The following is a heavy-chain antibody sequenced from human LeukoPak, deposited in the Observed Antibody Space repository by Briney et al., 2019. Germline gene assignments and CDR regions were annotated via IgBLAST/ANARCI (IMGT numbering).Heavy chain of an antibody. CDR2: MNPNSGNT. J-gene: IGHJ4*02. CDR3: ARRNYGDETFDY. V-gene: IGHV1-8*01. D-gene: IGHD4-17*01. CDR1: GYTFTSYD. Sequence: GASVKVSCNASGYTFTSYDINWVRQATGQGLEWMGWMNPNSGNTGYAQKFQGRVTMTTDTYTSTAYMELRSLRSDDTAVYYCARRNYGDETFDYWGQGTLVTVSS.